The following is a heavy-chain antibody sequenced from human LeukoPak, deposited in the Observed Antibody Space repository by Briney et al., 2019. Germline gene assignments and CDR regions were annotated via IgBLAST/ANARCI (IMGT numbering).Heavy chain of an antibody. CDR3: ARVTAVAGTGWFDP. D-gene: IGHD6-19*01. V-gene: IGHV1-69*13. CDR1: GGTFISYA. J-gene: IGHJ5*02. Sequence: SVKVSCKASGGTFISYAISWVRQAPRQGLEWMGGIIPIFGTANYAQKFQGRVTITADESTSTAYMELSSLRSEDTAVYYCARVTAVAGTGWFDPWGQGTLVTVSS. CDR2: IIPIFGTA.